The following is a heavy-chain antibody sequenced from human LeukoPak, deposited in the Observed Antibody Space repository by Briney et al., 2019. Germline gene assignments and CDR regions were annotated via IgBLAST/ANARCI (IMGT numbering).Heavy chain of an antibody. J-gene: IGHJ6*02. V-gene: IGHV3-48*03. CDR3: ARETLLGEDNYSGMDV. CDR1: GFTFSSFE. CDR2: ISSSKSI. D-gene: IGHD2-21*01. Sequence: GGSLRLSCTASGFTFSSFEMNWVRQAPGQGLEWVSYISSSKSIYYSDPEKGRLTIFRDNAKNSLYLKMNSLRAEDTAVYYCARETLLGEDNYSGMDVWGQGTTVTVSS.